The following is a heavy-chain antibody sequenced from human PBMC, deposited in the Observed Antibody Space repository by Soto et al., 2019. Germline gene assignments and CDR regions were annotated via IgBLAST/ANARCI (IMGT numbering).Heavy chain of an antibody. Sequence: SETLSLTCAVYGGSFSGYYWSWIRQPPGKGLEWIGEINHSGSTNYNPSLKSRVTISVDTSKNQFSLKLSSVTAADTAVYYCARTVVATIFGRFAYWGQGTLVTVSS. V-gene: IGHV4-34*01. CDR2: INHSGST. D-gene: IGHD5-12*01. J-gene: IGHJ4*02. CDR1: GGSFSGYY. CDR3: ARTVVATIFGRFAY.